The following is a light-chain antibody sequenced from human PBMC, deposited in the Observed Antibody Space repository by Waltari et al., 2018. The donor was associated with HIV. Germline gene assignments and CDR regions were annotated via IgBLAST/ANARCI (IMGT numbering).Light chain of an antibody. V-gene: IGLV2-8*01. CDR1: SSDVGGYLS. Sequence: QSALTQPPSASGSPGQSVTISCTGTSSDVGGYLSVSWYQQHPGKATKLMIYAVSKRPSGVPDRFSGSKSGNTASLTVSGLQPDDEADYYCSSYAGNNNLVFGGGTKLTVL. CDR3: SSYAGNNNLV. J-gene: IGLJ2*01. CDR2: AVS.